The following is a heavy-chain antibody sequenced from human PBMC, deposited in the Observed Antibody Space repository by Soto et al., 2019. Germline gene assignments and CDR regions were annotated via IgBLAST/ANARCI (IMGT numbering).Heavy chain of an antibody. CDR1: GFPFSDHY. J-gene: IGHJ4*02. CDR3: ARGVVSTGDVDY. Sequence: PGGSLRLSCAASGFPFSDHYMDWVRQAPGKGLEWVGRSRDKVHSHTTEYAASVKGRFTISRGDSENSLYLQMNSLKTEDTAVYYCARGVVSTGDVDYWGQGTLVTVSS. CDR2: SRDKVHSHTT. D-gene: IGHD5-12*01. V-gene: IGHV3-72*01.